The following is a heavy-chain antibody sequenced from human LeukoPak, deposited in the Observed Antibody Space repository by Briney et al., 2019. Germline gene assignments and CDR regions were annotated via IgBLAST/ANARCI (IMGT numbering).Heavy chain of an antibody. Sequence: SETLSLTCTVSGGSISSYYWSWIRQPPGKGLEWIGYIYYSGSTNYNPSLKSRVTISVDTSKNQFSLKLSSVTAAGTAVYYCARFPRGRPFDYWGQGTLVTVSS. D-gene: IGHD3-10*01. J-gene: IGHJ4*02. CDR1: GGSISSYY. V-gene: IGHV4-59*01. CDR3: ARFPRGRPFDY. CDR2: IYYSGST.